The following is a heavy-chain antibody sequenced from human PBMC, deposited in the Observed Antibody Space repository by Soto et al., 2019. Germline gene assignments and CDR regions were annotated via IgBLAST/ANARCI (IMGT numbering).Heavy chain of an antibody. CDR1: GYTFTSYD. D-gene: IGHD3-10*02. V-gene: IGHV1-18*01. CDR3: ARGGVRDGYWAYDASVI. Sequence: ASVKVSCKASGYTFTSYDISWVRQAPGQGLEWMGWISGYNGNTKYAQRLQGRVTMTTDTSTNTVYMELRSLRSDDTAVYYCARGGVRDGYWAYDASVIWGQGTMVTGSS. J-gene: IGHJ3*02. CDR2: ISGYNGNT.